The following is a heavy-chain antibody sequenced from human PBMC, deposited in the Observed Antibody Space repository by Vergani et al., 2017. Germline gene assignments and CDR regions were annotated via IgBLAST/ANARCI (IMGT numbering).Heavy chain of an antibody. CDR1: GGTISSGGYY. J-gene: IGHJ4*02. V-gene: IGHV4-31*03. D-gene: IGHD5-18*01. Sequence: QVQLQESGPGLVKPSQTLSLTCPVSGGTISSGGYYWRWVRPHPGKGLEWVGYIYYSGSTYYNPSLKRRVTISVDTSKNQFSLKLSSLTAADTTVYYFARNIRGYSYGFNYFDYWGQGTLVTGSS. CDR3: ARNIRGYSYGFNYFDY. CDR2: IYYSGST.